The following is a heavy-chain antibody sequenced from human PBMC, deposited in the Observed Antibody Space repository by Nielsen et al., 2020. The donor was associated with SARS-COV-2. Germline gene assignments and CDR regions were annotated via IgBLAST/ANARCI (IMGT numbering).Heavy chain of an antibody. CDR3: AKGSDFTGFDS. V-gene: IGHV3-23*01. D-gene: IGHD1-14*01. J-gene: IGHJ4*02. Sequence: GGSLRLSCAASGFTFRSYAMHWVRQAPGKGLEWVSTFSDNDGTTYHADSVKGRFTISRDNSNSTLFLQMNSLSVEDTALYYCAKGSDFTGFDSWGRGTLVTVSS. CDR2: FSDNDGTT. CDR1: GFTFRSYA.